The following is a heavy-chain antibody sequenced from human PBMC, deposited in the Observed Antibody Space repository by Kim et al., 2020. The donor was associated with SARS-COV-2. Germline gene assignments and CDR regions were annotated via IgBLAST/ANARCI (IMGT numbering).Heavy chain of an antibody. CDR2: IIPIFGTA. CDR3: ARTDCGGDCYYNWFDP. D-gene: IGHD2-21*02. Sequence: SVKVSCKASGGTFSSYAISWVRQAPGQGLEWMGGIIPIFGTANYAQKFQGRVTITADESTSTAYMELSSLRSEDTAVYYCARTDCGGDCYYNWFDPWGQGTLVTVSS. CDR1: GGTFSSYA. J-gene: IGHJ5*02. V-gene: IGHV1-69*13.